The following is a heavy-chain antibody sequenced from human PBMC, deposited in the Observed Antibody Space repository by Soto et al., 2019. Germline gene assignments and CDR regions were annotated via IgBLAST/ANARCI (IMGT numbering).Heavy chain of an antibody. CDR1: GYTFTSYG. Sequence: QVQLVQSGAEVKKPGASVKVSCKASGYTFTSYGISWVRQAPGQGLEWMGWISAYNGNTNYAQKLQGRVTMTTDTSTSTAYMELRSLGADDTAVYYCARDGALGENYYCYGMDVWGQGTTVTVSS. V-gene: IGHV1-18*01. CDR2: ISAYNGNT. J-gene: IGHJ6*02. CDR3: ARDGALGENYYCYGMDV. D-gene: IGHD3-16*01.